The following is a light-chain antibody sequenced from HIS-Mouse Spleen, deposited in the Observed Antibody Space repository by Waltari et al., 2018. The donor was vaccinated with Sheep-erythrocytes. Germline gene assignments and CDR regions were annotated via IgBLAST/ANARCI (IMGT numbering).Light chain of an antibody. J-gene: IGLJ3*02. CDR3: MIWHSSAWV. V-gene: IGLV5-45*03. CDR2: YKSDSDK. Sequence: QAVLTQPSSLSASPGASASLTCTLRSGLNVGTYRISWYHHKPGSPPQYLLRYKSDSDKQQGSGVPSRFSGSKDASANAGILLISGLQSEDEADYYCMIWHSSAWVFGGGTKLTVL. CDR1: SGLNVGTYR.